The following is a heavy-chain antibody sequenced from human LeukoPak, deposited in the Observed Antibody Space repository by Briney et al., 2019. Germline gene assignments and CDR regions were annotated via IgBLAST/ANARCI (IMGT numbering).Heavy chain of an antibody. CDR2: IIPILGIA. CDR3: ARGSSIAAV. Sequence: VASVNVSCKASGGTFSSYAISWVRQAPGQGLEWMGRIIPILGIANYAQKFQGRVTITADKSTSTAYMELSSLRSEDPAVYYCARGSSIAAVWGQGTLVTASS. CDR1: GGTFSSYA. D-gene: IGHD6-13*01. V-gene: IGHV1-69*04. J-gene: IGHJ4*02.